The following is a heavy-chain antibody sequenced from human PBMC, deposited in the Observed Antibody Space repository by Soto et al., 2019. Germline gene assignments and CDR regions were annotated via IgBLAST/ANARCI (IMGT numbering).Heavy chain of an antibody. CDR3: AREYTSSWPLDY. V-gene: IGHV3-33*01. D-gene: IGHD6-13*01. Sequence: GGSLRLSCAASGFTFSNYGMHWVRQAPGKGLEWVALIWYDGSNKYYGDSVKGRFTISRDNSKNTLYLQMNSLRAEDTAVYYCAREYTSSWPLDYWGQGTLVTVSS. CDR2: IWYDGSNK. CDR1: GFTFSNYG. J-gene: IGHJ4*02.